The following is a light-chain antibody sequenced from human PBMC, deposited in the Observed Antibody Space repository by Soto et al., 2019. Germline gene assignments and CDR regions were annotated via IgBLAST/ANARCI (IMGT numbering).Light chain of an antibody. CDR2: DVS. CDR3: SSYAGSKNYV. V-gene: IGLV2-8*01. J-gene: IGLJ1*01. CDR1: SSDVGGYNF. Sequence: QSALTQPPSASGSPGQSVTISCTGTSSDVGGYNFVSWFQHHPGKAPKLMIYDVSKRPSGVPDRFSGSKSGNTASLTVSGLQAEDEADYYCSSYAGSKNYVFGTGTKVT.